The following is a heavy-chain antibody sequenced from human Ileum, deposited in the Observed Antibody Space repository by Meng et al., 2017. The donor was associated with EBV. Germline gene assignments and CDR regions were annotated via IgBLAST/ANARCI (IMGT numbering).Heavy chain of an antibody. CDR1: GGSISSSNW. Sequence: QGWLQESGPGPVKPSGTRSLTCAVSGGSISSSNWWSWVRQPPGKGLEWIGKIYHSGITIYNPSLKSRVTMSVDNSKNQFSLKLNSMTAADTAVYYCARDPTGGEDHQRVWGQGTLVTVFS. J-gene: IGHJ4*02. CDR2: IYHSGIT. D-gene: IGHD1-14*01. CDR3: ARDPTGGEDHQRV. V-gene: IGHV4-4*02.